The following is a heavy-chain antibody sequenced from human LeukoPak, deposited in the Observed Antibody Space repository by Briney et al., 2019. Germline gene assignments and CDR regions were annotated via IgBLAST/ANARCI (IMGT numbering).Heavy chain of an antibody. V-gene: IGHV3-23*01. CDR1: GFTFAIHA. D-gene: IGHD3-10*01. CDR3: AKDSYVSGRPLHTFDV. CDR2: ISGDGAST. Sequence: GGSLRLSYAASGFTFAIHAMTWVRQAPGKGLEWVSGISGDGASTHYAESVKGQFTISRDNSQNTLFLQMNSLRVEDTAIYYCAKDSYVSGRPLHTFDVWGQGTIVTVSS. J-gene: IGHJ3*01.